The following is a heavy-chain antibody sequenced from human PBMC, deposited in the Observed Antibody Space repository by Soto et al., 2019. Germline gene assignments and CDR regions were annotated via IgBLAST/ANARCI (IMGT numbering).Heavy chain of an antibody. CDR1: VVTFSTYS. J-gene: IGHJ5*02. CDR2: ISSSSGSI. V-gene: IGHV3-21*06. D-gene: IGHD6-6*01. CDR3: ARDLAFEFSSSS. Sequence: GPLRLSCSASVVTFSTYSMNWVRQAPGKGLEWVSSISSSSGSIYYADSVKGRFTISRDNAKNSLLLQMNSLRVEDTAVNYCARDLAFEFSSSSWGQGTLVAVSS.